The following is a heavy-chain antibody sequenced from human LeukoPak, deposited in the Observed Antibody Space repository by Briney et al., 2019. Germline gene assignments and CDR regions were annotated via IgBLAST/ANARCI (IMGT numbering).Heavy chain of an antibody. J-gene: IGHJ4*02. Sequence: KTGGSLRLSCAASGFTFSSYSMNWVCQAPGKGLEWVSSISSSSSYIYYADSVKGRFTISRDNAKNSLYLQMNSLRAEDTAVYYCARSVGETGIVVVPAAIFDYWGQGTLVTVSS. D-gene: IGHD2-2*01. V-gene: IGHV3-21*01. CDR2: ISSSSSYI. CDR3: ARSVGETGIVVVPAAIFDY. CDR1: GFTFSSYS.